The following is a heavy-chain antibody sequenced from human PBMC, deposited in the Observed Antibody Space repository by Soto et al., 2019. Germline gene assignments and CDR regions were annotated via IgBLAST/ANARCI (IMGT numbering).Heavy chain of an antibody. CDR1: GGSISSSSYY. J-gene: IGHJ4*02. Sequence: ETLSLTCTVSGGSISSSSYYWGWIRQPPGKGLEWIGSIYYSGSTYYNPSLKSRVTISVDTSKNQFSLKLSSVTAADTAVYYCARLWGYYGSGSDDYWGQGTLVTVSS. V-gene: IGHV4-39*01. CDR3: ARLWGYYGSGSDDY. D-gene: IGHD3-10*01. CDR2: IYYSGST.